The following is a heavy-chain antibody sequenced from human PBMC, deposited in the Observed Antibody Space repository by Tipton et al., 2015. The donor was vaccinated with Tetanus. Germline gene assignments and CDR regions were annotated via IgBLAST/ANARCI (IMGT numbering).Heavy chain of an antibody. CDR1: GFTFSTYA. V-gene: IGHV3-23*03. CDR2: VYDSGRTT. J-gene: IGHJ4*02. Sequence: SGFTFSTYAMSWVRQAPGKGLEWISTVYDSGRTTFYADSVKGRFTISRDNSKSTLYLQMNSLRLEDTAMYYCVRDFVGPEDYWGQGILVTVSS. D-gene: IGHD1-26*01. CDR3: VRDFVGPEDY.